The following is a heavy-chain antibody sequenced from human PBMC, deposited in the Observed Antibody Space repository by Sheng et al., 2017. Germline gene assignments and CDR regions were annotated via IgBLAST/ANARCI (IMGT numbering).Heavy chain of an antibody. Sequence: EVQLVESGGGLVQPGGSLRLSCAASGFTFDDYALHWVRQAPGKGLEWVSGISWNSGSIDYADSVKGRFTISRDNAKNSLYLQMNSLRPEDTALYYCAKGPYGSGSYMFLDYWGRGTLVTVSS. J-gene: IGHJ4*02. CDR1: GFTFDDYA. D-gene: IGHD3-10*01. CDR3: AKGPYGSGSYMFLDY. CDR2: ISWNSGSI. V-gene: IGHV3-9*01.